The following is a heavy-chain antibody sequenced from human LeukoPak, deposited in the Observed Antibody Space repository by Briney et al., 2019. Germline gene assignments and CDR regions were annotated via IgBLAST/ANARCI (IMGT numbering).Heavy chain of an antibody. CDR3: AKYTGDYYDSSGYQYYFDY. V-gene: IGHV3-30*02. Sequence: GGSLRLSCAASGIVFSAYGMHWVRQAPGKGLEWVAFIRYDGISKYYADSVKGRFTISRDNSKNTLYLQMNSLRAKDTAVHYCAKYTGDYYDSSGYQYYFDYWGQGTLVTVSS. CDR2: IRYDGISK. D-gene: IGHD3-22*01. J-gene: IGHJ4*02. CDR1: GIVFSAYG.